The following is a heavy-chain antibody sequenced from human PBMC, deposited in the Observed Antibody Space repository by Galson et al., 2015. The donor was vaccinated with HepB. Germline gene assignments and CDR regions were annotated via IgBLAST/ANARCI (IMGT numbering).Heavy chain of an antibody. CDR2: ISSSSSYI. Sequence: SLRLSCAASGFTFSDYYMSWIRQAPGKGLEWVSYISSSSSYINYADSVKGRFTISRDNAKDSLYLQMNSLRAEDTAVYYCARDWLGDNSGYYPDAFDIWGQGTMVTVSS. D-gene: IGHD3-22*01. CDR1: GFTFSDYY. CDR3: ARDWLGDNSGYYPDAFDI. J-gene: IGHJ3*02. V-gene: IGHV3-11*06.